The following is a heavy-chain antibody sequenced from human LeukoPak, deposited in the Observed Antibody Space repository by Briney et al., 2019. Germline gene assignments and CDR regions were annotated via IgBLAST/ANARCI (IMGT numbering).Heavy chain of an antibody. CDR3: ARDIEGPGIAFDL. Sequence: GESLRLSCAASGFTFSSYWMNWVRQAPGKGLEWVANIKYDGSEKYYVDSVKGRFTISRDNAKNSLYLQMNSLRAEDTAVYYCARDIEGPGIAFDLWGQGTMLTVSS. D-gene: IGHD6-13*01. CDR1: GFTFSSYW. V-gene: IGHV3-7*04. J-gene: IGHJ3*01. CDR2: IKYDGSEK.